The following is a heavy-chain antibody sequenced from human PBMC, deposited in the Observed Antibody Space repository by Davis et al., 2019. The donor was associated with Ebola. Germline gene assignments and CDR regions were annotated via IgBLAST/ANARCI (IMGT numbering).Heavy chain of an antibody. D-gene: IGHD6-19*01. CDR2: IGHDGTNT. CDR1: GVVLNNAW. Sequence: PGGSLRLSCAASGVVLNNAWMSWVRQAPGKGLEWVAVIGHDGTNTYYADSLKGRFTISKDNSTTTLYLQMNSLNPEDTAVYYLAGWAGTSPIYCLTYWGQGTPVTVSA. CDR3: AGWAGTSPIYCLTY. V-gene: IGHV3-30*03. J-gene: IGHJ4*02.